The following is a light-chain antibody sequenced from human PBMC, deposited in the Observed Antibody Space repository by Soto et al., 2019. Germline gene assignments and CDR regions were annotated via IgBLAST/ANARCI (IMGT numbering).Light chain of an antibody. CDR3: QQRSNWPIT. Sequence: TQAPDTLSVPQGARASLSCRASHAINNNVAWYQLKDGQVPRLLIYGASSRATGIPDRFSGSGSGTDFTLTVSSLEPEDFAVYYCQQRSNWPITFGQGTRLEIK. J-gene: IGKJ5*01. V-gene: IGKV3-11*01. CDR1: HAINNN. CDR2: GAS.